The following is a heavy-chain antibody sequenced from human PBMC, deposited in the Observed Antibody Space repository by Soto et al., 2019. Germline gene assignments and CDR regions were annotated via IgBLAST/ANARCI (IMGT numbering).Heavy chain of an antibody. CDR3: ASTGYTVTPTPDAFDI. J-gene: IGHJ3*02. D-gene: IGHD4-17*01. V-gene: IGHV4-59*08. CDR2: IYYSGST. CDR1: GGSISSYY. Sequence: PSETLSLTCTVSGGSISSYYWSWIRQPPGKGLEWIGYIYYSGSTNYNPSLKSRVTISVDTSKNQFSLKLSSVTAADTAVYYCASTGYTVTPTPDAFDIWGQGTMVTVSS.